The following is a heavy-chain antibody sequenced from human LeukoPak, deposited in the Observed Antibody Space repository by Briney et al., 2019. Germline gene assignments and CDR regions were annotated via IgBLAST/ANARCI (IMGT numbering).Heavy chain of an antibody. Sequence: ASVKVSCKAFGYTFTNYYMHWVRQAPGQGLEWMGIINPSGGSTSHAQKFQGRVTMTRDTSTSTVYMELSGLRSEDTAVYFCARGVDSSGPVIDYWGQGTLVTVSS. CDR3: ARGVDSSGPVIDY. J-gene: IGHJ4*02. CDR1: GYTFTNYY. D-gene: IGHD3-22*01. CDR2: INPSGGST. V-gene: IGHV1-46*01.